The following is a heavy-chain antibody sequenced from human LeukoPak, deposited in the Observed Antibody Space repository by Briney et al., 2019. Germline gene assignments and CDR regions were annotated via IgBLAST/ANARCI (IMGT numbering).Heavy chain of an antibody. CDR3: ARDRRGFYAFDI. CDR2: ISGSGGST. Sequence: PGGSLRLSCAASGFTFSSYAMSWVRQAPGKGLEWVSAISGSGGSTYYADSVKGRFTISRDNAKNSLYLQMNSLRAEDTAVYYCARDRRGFYAFDIWGQGTMVTVSS. V-gene: IGHV3-23*01. CDR1: GFTFSSYA. D-gene: IGHD5-12*01. J-gene: IGHJ3*02.